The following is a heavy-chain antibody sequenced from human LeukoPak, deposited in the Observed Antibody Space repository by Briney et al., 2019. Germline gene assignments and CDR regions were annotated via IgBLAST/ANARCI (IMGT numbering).Heavy chain of an antibody. CDR2: ISGSGDNT. J-gene: IGHJ4*02. CDR1: GFTFSNYA. CDR3: GSLRLL. D-gene: IGHD3-16*01. V-gene: IGHV3-23*01. Sequence: PGGSLRLSCVASGFTFSNYAMTWVRQAPGKGLEWVSGISGSGDNTKYADSVKGRFTISRDNSKNMLYLQLSSLKAEDTAVYYCGSLRLLWGQGTLVTVSS.